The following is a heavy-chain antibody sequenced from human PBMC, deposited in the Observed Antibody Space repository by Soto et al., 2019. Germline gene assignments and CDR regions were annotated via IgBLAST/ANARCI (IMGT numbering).Heavy chain of an antibody. CDR3: ASRGDYGDYGAKYYFDY. CDR2: ISSSSSTI. V-gene: IGHV3-48*02. Sequence: EVQLVESGGGLVQPGGSLRLSCAASGFTFSSYSMNWVRQAPGKGLEWVSYISSSSSTIYYADSVKGRFTISRDNAKNSLYLPMNSLRDEDTAVYYCASRGDYGDYGAKYYFDYWGQGTLVTVSS. CDR1: GFTFSSYS. D-gene: IGHD4-17*01. J-gene: IGHJ4*02.